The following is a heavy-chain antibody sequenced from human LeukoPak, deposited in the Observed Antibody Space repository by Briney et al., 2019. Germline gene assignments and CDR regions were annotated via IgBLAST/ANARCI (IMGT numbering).Heavy chain of an antibody. CDR3: ARDMADYGDYGPSLGYYYYMDV. Sequence: GGSLRLSCAASGFTFSTYGMHWVRQAPGKGLEWVAFIRYDAINKYYADSVKGRFTISRDNSRNTLYLQMNGLRAEDTALYYCARDMADYGDYGPSLGYYYYMDVWGKGTTVTVSS. D-gene: IGHD4-17*01. V-gene: IGHV3-30*02. J-gene: IGHJ6*03. CDR2: IRYDAINK. CDR1: GFTFSTYG.